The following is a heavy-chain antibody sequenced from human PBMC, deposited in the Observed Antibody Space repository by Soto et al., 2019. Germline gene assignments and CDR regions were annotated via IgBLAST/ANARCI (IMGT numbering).Heavy chain of an antibody. CDR1: GGSISGYY. D-gene: IGHD2-15*01. J-gene: IGHJ4*02. Sequence: LSLTCTVSGGSISGYYWSWIRQTPGKGLEWIGYIYSSGTTNYKSSLKSRVTISLDTPKNHFSLNVRSMTAVDTAVYYCARGSGSSHPFDYWGQGTLVTVSS. CDR2: IYSSGTT. CDR3: ARGSGSSHPFDY. V-gene: IGHV4-59*01.